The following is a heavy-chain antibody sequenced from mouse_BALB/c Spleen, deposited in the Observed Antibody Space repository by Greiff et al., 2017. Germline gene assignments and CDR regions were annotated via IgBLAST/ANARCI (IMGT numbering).Heavy chain of an antibody. V-gene: IGHV1S81*02. CDR3: TRGYGNYVYWYFDV. D-gene: IGHD2-10*02. J-gene: IGHJ1*01. CDR1: GYTFTSYY. Sequence: QVQLKQPGAELVKPGASVKLSCKASGYTFTSYYMYWVKQRPGQGLEWIGGINPSNGGTNFNEKFKSKATLTVDKSSSTAYMQLSSLTSEDSAVYYCTRGYGNYVYWYFDVWGAGTTVTVSS. CDR2: INPSNGGT.